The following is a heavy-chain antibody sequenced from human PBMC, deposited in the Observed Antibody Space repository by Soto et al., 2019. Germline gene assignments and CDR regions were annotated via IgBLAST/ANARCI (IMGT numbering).Heavy chain of an antibody. J-gene: IGHJ5*02. D-gene: IGHD1-7*01. CDR3: ARARITGTRNWFDP. CDR2: MNPNSGNT. V-gene: IGHV1-8*01. Sequence: ASVKVSCKASGYTFTSYDINWVRQATGQGLEWMGWMNPNSGNTGYAQKFQGRVTMTRNTSISTAYMELSSLRSEDTAVYYCARARITGTRNWFDPWGQGTLVTVSS. CDR1: GYTFTSYD.